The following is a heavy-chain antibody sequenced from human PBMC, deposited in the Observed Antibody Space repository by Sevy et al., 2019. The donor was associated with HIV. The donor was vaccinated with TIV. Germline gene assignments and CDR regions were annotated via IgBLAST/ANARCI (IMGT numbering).Heavy chain of an antibody. D-gene: IGHD3-3*01. V-gene: IGHV3-23*01. CDR2: ISGSGGST. Sequence: GGSLRLSCAASGFTFSSYAMSWVRQAPGKGLEWVSAISGSGGSTYYTDSVKGRFTISRDNSKNTLYLQMNSLRAEDTAVYYCAKVGSDFWSGYHMGGGFDYWGQGTLVTVSS. J-gene: IGHJ4*02. CDR1: GFTFSSYA. CDR3: AKVGSDFWSGYHMGGGFDY.